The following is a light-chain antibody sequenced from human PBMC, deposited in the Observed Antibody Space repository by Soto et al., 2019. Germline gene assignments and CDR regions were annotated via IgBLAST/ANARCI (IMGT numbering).Light chain of an antibody. CDR3: QQYQNSPRT. CDR2: DTS. V-gene: IGKV3-20*01. CDR1: QSVGGSS. J-gene: IGKJ1*01. Sequence: PGERATFSCSASQSVGGSSLAWYQQRPGQAPRLLIYDTSKRATGIPDRFSGSGSGTDFTLTISRLEPEDFAVYYCQQYQNSPRTFGQGTKVDIK.